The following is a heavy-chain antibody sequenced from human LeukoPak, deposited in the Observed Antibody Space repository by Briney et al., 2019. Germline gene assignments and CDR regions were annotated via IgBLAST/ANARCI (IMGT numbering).Heavy chain of an antibody. J-gene: IGHJ3*02. V-gene: IGHV5-51*01. CDR3: ARQLTTLSGFVI. CDR1: GYSFTSYW. D-gene: IGHD4-11*01. CDR2: NYPVESDT. Sequence: GESLKISCKGPGYSFTSYWIGWVRQPPGKGLGWMGNNYPVESDTRYSPSFHGQLTNSADKSINTAYLQWTSRKASDTAMYYCARQLTTLSGFVIWGQGTRVTPSS.